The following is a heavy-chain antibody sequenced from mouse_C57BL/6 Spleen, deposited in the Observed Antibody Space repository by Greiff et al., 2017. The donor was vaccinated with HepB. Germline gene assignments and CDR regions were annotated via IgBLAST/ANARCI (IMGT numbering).Heavy chain of an antibody. Sequence: VQLKHSGPELVKPGASVKIPCKASGYTFTDYNMDWVKQSHGKSLEWIGDINPNNGGTIYNQKFKGKATLTVDKSSSTAYMELRSLTSEDTAVYYCARGESAYYSNWRAMDYWGQGTSVTVSS. CDR3: ARGESAYYSNWRAMDY. CDR2: INPNNGGT. D-gene: IGHD2-5*01. J-gene: IGHJ4*01. V-gene: IGHV1-18*01. CDR1: GYTFTDYN.